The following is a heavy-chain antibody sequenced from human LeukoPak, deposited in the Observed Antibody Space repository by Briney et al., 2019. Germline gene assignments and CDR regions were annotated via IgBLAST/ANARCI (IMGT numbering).Heavy chain of an antibody. CDR2: IWYDGSNK. V-gene: IGHV3-33*01. Sequence: GGSLRLSCAASGFTFSSYGMHCVRQAPGKGLEWVAVIWYDGSNKYYADSVKGRFTISRDNSKNTLYLQMNSLRAEDTAVYYCARAFEWFGGCLDVWGQGTTVTVSS. CDR1: GFTFSSYG. D-gene: IGHD3-10*01. J-gene: IGHJ6*02. CDR3: ARAFEWFGGCLDV.